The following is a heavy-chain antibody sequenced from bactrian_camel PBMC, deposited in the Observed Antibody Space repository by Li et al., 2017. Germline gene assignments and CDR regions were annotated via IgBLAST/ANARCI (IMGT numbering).Heavy chain of an antibody. D-gene: IGHD1*01. Sequence: HVQLVESGGDLVQPGGSLKLSCAASGFTFESYWMGWVRQTSGKGVEWLSRISGSGAIINYGVAEKGRFTISRDNDQNVLYLQMNTLKPEDTAMYFCVTIEAWSFEYWGQGTQVTVS. CDR3: VTIEAWSFEY. CDR1: GFTFESYW. V-gene: IGHV3S26*01. CDR2: ISGSGAII. J-gene: IGHJ4*01.